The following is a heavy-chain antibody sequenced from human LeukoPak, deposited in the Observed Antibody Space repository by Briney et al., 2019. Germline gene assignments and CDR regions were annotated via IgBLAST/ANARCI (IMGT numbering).Heavy chain of an antibody. J-gene: IGHJ4*02. V-gene: IGHV1-18*01. CDR2: ISAFNGNT. CDR3: ARELRGSYYRSLVGHFDY. D-gene: IGHD1-26*01. CDR1: GYTFTSYG. Sequence: ASVKVSCKASGYTFTSYGISWVRQAPGQGLEWMGWISAFNGNTNYAQKLQGRVTMTTDTSTSTAYMELRSLRSDDTAVYYCARELRGSYYRSLVGHFDYWGQGILVTVSS.